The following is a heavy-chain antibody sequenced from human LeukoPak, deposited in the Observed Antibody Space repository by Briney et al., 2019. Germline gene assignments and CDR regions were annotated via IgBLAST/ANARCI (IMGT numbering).Heavy chain of an antibody. CDR2: ISGSGGST. Sequence: GGSLRLSCAASGFTFSSYAMSWVRQAPGKGLEWVSAISGSGGSTYYADSVKGRFTISRDNSKNTLYLQMNSLRAEGTAVYYCASHHYYDSSGLDDYFDYWGQGTLVTVSS. J-gene: IGHJ4*02. CDR1: GFTFSSYA. V-gene: IGHV3-23*01. CDR3: ASHHYYDSSGLDDYFDY. D-gene: IGHD3-22*01.